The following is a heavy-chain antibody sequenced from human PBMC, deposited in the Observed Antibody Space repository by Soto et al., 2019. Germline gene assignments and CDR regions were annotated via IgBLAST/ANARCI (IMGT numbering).Heavy chain of an antibody. CDR1: GFTFSSYA. CDR3: AKVADLEGLFFDYYYGLDV. V-gene: IGHV3-23*01. J-gene: IGHJ6*02. CDR2: IIGSGGST. Sequence: PGGSLRLSCAASGFTFSSYAMRWVRQAPGKGLEWVAAIIGSGGSTYYADSVKGRFTISRDNSKNTLYLQMNSLRAEDTAVYYCAKVADLEGLFFDYYYGLDVWGQGTTVTVSS. D-gene: IGHD3-3*01.